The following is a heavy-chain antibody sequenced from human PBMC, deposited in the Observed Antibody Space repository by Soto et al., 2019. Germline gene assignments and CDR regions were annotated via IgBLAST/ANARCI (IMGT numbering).Heavy chain of an antibody. D-gene: IGHD6-19*01. V-gene: IGHV1-46*03. J-gene: IGHJ6*02. CDR1: GYTFTSYY. CDR2: INPSGGST. Sequence: ASVKVSCKASGYTFTSYYMHWVRQAPGQGLEWMGIINPSGGSTSYAQKFQGRVTMTRDTSTSTVYMELSSLRSEDTAVYYRARDYSSGWYYYGMDVWGQGTTVTVSS. CDR3: ARDYSSGWYYYGMDV.